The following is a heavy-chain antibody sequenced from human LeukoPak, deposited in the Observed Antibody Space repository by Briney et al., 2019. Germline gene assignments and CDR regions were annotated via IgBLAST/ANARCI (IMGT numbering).Heavy chain of an antibody. CDR3: ARGPTMLPDYYYYYMDV. J-gene: IGHJ6*03. CDR1: GYSISSGYY. V-gene: IGHV4-38-2*02. CDR2: IYHSGST. Sequence: PSETLSLTCTVSGYSISSGYYWGWIRQPPGKGLEWIGSIYHSGSTYYNPSLKSRVTISVDTSKNQFSLKLSSVTAADTAVYYCARGPTMLPDYYYYYMDVWGKGTTVTISS. D-gene: IGHD3-10*01.